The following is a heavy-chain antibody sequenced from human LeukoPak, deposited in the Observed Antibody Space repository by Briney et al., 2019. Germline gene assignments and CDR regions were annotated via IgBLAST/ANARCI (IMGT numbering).Heavy chain of an antibody. CDR2: IYTSGTT. J-gene: IGHJ4*02. CDR3: ARLRELYGDNYFDY. Sequence: SETLSLTCTVSGASISSYTWSWVRWVRQPPGEGLEWLGYIYTSGTTKYNPSLNGRGTTSRDTSKNQFSLTLSSVTAADTAIYYCARLRELYGDNYFDYWGQGTLVTVSS. V-gene: IGHV4-4*09. D-gene: IGHD4-17*01. CDR1: GASISSYT.